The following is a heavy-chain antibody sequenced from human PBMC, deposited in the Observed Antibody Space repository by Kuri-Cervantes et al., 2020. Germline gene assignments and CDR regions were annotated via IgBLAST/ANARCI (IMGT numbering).Heavy chain of an antibody. J-gene: IGHJ4*02. V-gene: IGHV3-23*01. CDR2: ISGSGRNT. CDR1: GFTFDDYG. D-gene: IGHD4-17*01. Sequence: GESLKISCAASGFTFDDYGMSWVRQAPEKGLEWVSTISGSGRNTYYADPVKGRFTISRDNSKNTLYLQMNRLRAEDTAVYYCAKATNYGDQHFDYWGQGTLVTVSS. CDR3: AKATNYGDQHFDY.